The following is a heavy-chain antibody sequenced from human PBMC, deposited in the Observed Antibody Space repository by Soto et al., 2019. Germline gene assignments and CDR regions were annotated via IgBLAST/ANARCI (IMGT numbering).Heavy chain of an antibody. V-gene: IGHV1-69*06. CDR1: GGTFSSYA. Sequence: QVQLVQSGAEVKKPGSSVKVSCKASGGTFSSYAISWVRQAPGQGLEWMGGIIPIFGTANYAQKFQGRVRITADKCTSTAYMELSSLRSEDTAVYYCAREEYYYGSGSYYSDYWGQGTLVTVSS. J-gene: IGHJ4*02. CDR3: AREEYYYGSGSYYSDY. D-gene: IGHD3-10*01. CDR2: IIPIFGTA.